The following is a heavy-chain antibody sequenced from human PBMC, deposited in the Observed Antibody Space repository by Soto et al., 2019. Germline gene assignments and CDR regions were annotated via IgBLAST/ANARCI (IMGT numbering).Heavy chain of an antibody. D-gene: IGHD3-22*01. CDR1: GYTFTGYG. CDR2: ISTYNGNT. Sequence: ASVKVSCKASGYTFTGYGISWVRQAPGQGLDWMGWISTYNGNTNYAQKLQGRVTMTTDTSTSTAHMELRSLRSDDTAVYYCARGGDPLGYYDSSGYYLNWFDPWGQGTLVTVSS. CDR3: ARGGDPLGYYDSSGYYLNWFDP. V-gene: IGHV1-18*01. J-gene: IGHJ5*02.